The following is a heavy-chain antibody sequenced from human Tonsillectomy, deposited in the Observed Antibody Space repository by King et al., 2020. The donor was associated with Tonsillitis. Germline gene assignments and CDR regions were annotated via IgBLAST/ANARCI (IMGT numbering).Heavy chain of an antibody. Sequence: VQLQESGPGLVKPSQTLSLTCTVSGGSISSGTYYWSWIRQPAGKGLEWIGRIYASGSTNYNPSLKSRVTMSVDTSKNQFSLKLSSVTAADTAVYYFARLDWAPYYFDYWGQGTLVAVSS. J-gene: IGHJ4*02. CDR1: GGSISSGTYY. CDR2: IYASGST. CDR3: ARLDWAPYYFDY. V-gene: IGHV4-61*02. D-gene: IGHD2-21*01.